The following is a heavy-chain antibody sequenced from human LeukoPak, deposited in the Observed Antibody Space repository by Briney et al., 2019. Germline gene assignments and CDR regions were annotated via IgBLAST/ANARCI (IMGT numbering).Heavy chain of an antibody. CDR1: GYTFTGYY. J-gene: IGHJ4*02. V-gene: IGHV1-2*02. Sequence: ASVKVSCKASGYTFTGYYMHWVRQAPGLGLEWMGWINPNSGGTNYAQKFQGRVTMTRDTSISTAYMELSRLRSDDTAVYYCARVSIGSYSGLDYWGQGTLVTVSS. CDR2: INPNSGGT. D-gene: IGHD1-26*01. CDR3: ARVSIGSYSGLDY.